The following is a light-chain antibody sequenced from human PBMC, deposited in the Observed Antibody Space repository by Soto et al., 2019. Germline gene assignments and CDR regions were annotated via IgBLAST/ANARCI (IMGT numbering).Light chain of an antibody. V-gene: IGKV3-20*01. CDR3: LQYASPLYT. Sequence: VLTQSPGTLSLSPGERATLSCRASQSLSSSFLAWYQKKPGQAPRLLLYGASNRATGIPDRFSGSGSGTDFTLSISRLEPEDFAVYFCLQYASPLYTFGQGTKLEIK. CDR2: GAS. CDR1: QSLSSSF. J-gene: IGKJ2*01.